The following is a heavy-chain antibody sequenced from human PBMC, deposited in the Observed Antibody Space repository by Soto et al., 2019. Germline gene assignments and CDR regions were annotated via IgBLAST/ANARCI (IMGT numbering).Heavy chain of an antibody. CDR2: ISYDGSNK. D-gene: IGHD2-15*01. CDR3: AKVEMVAPYPGGYYYYGMDV. J-gene: IGHJ6*02. V-gene: IGHV3-30*18. Sequence: PGGSLRLSCAASGFTFSSYGMHWVRQAPGKGLEWVAVISYDGSNKYYADSVKGRFTISRDNSKNTLYLQMNSLRAEDTAVYYCAKVEMVAPYPGGYYYYGMDVWGQGTTVTVSS. CDR1: GFTFSSYG.